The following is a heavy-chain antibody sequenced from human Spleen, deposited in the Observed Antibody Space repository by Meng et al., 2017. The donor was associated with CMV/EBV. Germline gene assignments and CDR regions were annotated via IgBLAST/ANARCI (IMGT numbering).Heavy chain of an antibody. Sequence: GGSLRLSCVASGFTFTSSEMNWVRQAPGKGLEWVSHITTSGSITYYADSVKGRFTISRDDAKNSVYLQMNSLRVEDTAVYYCGRYLSMGGQGTLVTVSS. J-gene: IGHJ4*02. CDR2: ITTSGSIT. CDR3: GRYLSM. CDR1: GFTFTSSE. V-gene: IGHV3-48*03. D-gene: IGHD3-16*02.